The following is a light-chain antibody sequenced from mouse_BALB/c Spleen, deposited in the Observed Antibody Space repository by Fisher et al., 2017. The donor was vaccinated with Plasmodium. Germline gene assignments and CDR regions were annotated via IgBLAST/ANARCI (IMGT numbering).Light chain of an antibody. J-gene: IGKJ5*01. V-gene: IGKV1-110*01. CDR1: QSLVHSYRSTY. Sequence: DIVMTQSPLSLPVSLGDQASISCRSSQSLVHSYRSTYLHWYLQKPGQSPKLLIYKVSNRFSGVPDRFSGSGSGTDFTLKISRVEAEDLGVYFCSQGTHLPLTFGAGTRLELK. CDR2: KVS. CDR3: SQGTHLPLT.